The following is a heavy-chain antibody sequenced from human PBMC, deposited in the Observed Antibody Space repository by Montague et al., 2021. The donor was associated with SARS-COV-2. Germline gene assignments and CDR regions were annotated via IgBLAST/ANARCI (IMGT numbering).Heavy chain of an antibody. Sequence: CAISGDSVSSNSAAWNWIRQSPSRGLEWLGRTYYRSKWYNDYAVSVKSRITINPDTSKNQFSLQLNSVTPEDTAVYYCARGLWFGELLNRYYYYGMDVWGHGTTVTISS. CDR1: GDSVSSNSAA. V-gene: IGHV6-1*01. CDR2: TYYRSKWYN. D-gene: IGHD3-10*01. CDR3: ARGLWFGELLNRYYYYGMDV. J-gene: IGHJ6*02.